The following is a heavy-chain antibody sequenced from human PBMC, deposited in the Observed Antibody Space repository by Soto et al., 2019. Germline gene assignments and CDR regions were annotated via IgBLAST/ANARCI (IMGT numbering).Heavy chain of an antibody. D-gene: IGHD6-13*01. CDR3: ARRGPGTYFDY. J-gene: IGHJ4*02. CDR1: GFTFSSYA. V-gene: IGHV3-23*01. Sequence: PGGSLRLSCPASGFTFSSYAMNWVRQAPGKGLEWVSVISGSGDSTYYADSVKGRFTISRDNSKNTLYLQMNSLRAEDTAVYYCARRGPGTYFDYWGQGTLVTVSS. CDR2: ISGSGDST.